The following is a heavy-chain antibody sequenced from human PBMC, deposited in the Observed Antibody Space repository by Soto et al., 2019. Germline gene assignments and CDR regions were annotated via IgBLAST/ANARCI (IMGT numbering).Heavy chain of an antibody. Sequence: ASVKVSCEACGGTFSSYTISWVRQAPGQGLEWMGRIIPILGIANYAQKFQGRVTITADKSTSTAYMELSSLRSEDTAVYYCARERRTMVRGVHLDYWGQGTLVTVSS. J-gene: IGHJ4*02. V-gene: IGHV1-69*04. CDR1: GGTFSSYT. CDR2: IIPILGIA. CDR3: ARERRTMVRGVHLDY. D-gene: IGHD3-10*01.